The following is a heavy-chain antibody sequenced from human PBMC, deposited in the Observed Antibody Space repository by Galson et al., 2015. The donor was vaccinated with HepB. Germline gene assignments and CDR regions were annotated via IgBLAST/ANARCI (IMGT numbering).Heavy chain of an antibody. CDR1: GFTFSSYD. CDR2: IGTAGDP. CDR3: ARGSEFTIFGVVSSLPNYYYYMDV. V-gene: IGHV3-13*05. J-gene: IGHJ6*03. D-gene: IGHD3-3*01. Sequence: LRLSCAASGFTFSSYDMHWVRQATGKGLEWVSAIGTAGDPYYPGSVKGRFTISRENAKNSLYLQMNSLRAGDTAVYYCARGSEFTIFGVVSSLPNYYYYMDVWGKGTTVTVSS.